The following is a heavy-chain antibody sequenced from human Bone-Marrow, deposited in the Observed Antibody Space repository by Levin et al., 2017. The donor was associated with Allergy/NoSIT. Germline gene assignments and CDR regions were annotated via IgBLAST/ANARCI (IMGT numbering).Heavy chain of an antibody. CDR2: IIPILDAA. CDR1: GGTFSTYT. J-gene: IGHJ4*02. D-gene: IGHD1-26*01. Sequence: VASVKVSCKASGGTFSTYTISWVRQAPGQGLEWMGRIIPILDAANYAQKFQGRVTITADTSTSTAYMELSSLRSEDTAVYYCATGTPYFDYWGQGTLVTVSS. V-gene: IGHV1-69*08. CDR3: ATGTPYFDY.